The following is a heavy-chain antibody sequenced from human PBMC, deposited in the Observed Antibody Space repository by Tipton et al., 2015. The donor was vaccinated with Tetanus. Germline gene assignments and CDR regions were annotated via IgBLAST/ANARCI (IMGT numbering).Heavy chain of an antibody. V-gene: IGHV4-31*03. CDR2: IYSGGST. CDR3: ARDQARGARGWNYFDY. D-gene: IGHD1-26*01. J-gene: IGHJ4*02. Sequence: TLSLTCTVSGVSISGGRYYWSWIRQRPGKGLEWVGDIYSGGSTYSDPSFKGRVTISVDTSKNQFSLRLNSVTAADTAVYFCARDQARGARGWNYFDYWGLGTLVTVSS. CDR1: GVSISGGRYY.